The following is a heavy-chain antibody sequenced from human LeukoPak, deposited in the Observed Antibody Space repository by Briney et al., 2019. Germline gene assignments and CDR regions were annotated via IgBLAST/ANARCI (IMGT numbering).Heavy chain of an antibody. D-gene: IGHD6-19*01. CDR1: GGTFSSYA. J-gene: IGHJ4*02. CDR2: IIPIFGTA. CDR3: AIGGYSSGWSSLVDY. Sequence: GASVKVSCKASGGTFSSYAISWVRQAPGQGLEWMGGIIPIFGTANYAQKFQGRVTITADESTSTAYMELSSLRSEDTAVYYCAIGGYSSGWSSLVDYWGQGTLVTVSS. V-gene: IGHV1-69*13.